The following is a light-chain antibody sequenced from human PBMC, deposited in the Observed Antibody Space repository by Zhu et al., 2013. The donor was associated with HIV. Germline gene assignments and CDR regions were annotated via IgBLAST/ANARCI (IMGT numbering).Light chain of an antibody. J-gene: IGKJ4*01. V-gene: IGKV3-15*01. CDR1: QSVRSN. Sequence: EIVMTQSPATLSVSPGERATLSCRASQSVRSNLAWYQQKPGQGPRLLIYGASTRATGIAARFSGSGSGTEFTLTISSLQSEDFALYYCQQYNDWLTFGGGTKVEIK. CDR3: QQYNDWLT. CDR2: GAS.